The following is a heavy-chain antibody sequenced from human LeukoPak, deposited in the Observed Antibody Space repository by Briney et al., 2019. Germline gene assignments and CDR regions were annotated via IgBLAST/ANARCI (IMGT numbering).Heavy chain of an antibody. CDR2: VYYTGST. V-gene: IGHV4-59*01. J-gene: IGHJ1*01. D-gene: IGHD1-26*01. CDR3: ARDGISGSYYAEYFQH. CDR1: GGSISSYY. Sequence: SETLSLTCTVSGGSISSYYWSWIRQPPGKGLGWLGYVYYTGSTNNNPSLKSQATISVDMSKTQFSLKLSSVTAADTAVYYCARDGISGSYYAEYFQHWGQGTLVTVSS.